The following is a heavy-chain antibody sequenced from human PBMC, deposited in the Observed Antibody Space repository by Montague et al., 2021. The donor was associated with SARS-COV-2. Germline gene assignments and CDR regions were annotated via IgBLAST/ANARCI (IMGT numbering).Heavy chain of an antibody. J-gene: IGHJ2*01. V-gene: IGHV4-4*07. Sequence: SETLSLTCSVSGDSISRYYWSWIRQSDGKGLEWIGRIYTGGYVNYNPALQSRVSVSVDTSKSQVSLNVTSVTAADTDIYYCARAIWHLDVWGRGILVTVSS. CDR3: ARAIWHLDV. CDR2: IYTGGYV. CDR1: GDSISRYY.